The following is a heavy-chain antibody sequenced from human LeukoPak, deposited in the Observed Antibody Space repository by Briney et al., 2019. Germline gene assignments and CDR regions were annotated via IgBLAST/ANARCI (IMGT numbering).Heavy chain of an antibody. CDR3: ARARYYYDSSGPILS. V-gene: IGHV4-34*01. Sequence: PSETLSLTCAVYGGSFSGYYWSWIRQPPGKGPEWIGEINHSGSTNYNPSLKSRVTISVDTSKNQFSLKLSSVTAADTAVYYCARARYYYDSSGPILSWGQGTLVTVSS. CDR1: GGSFSGYY. CDR2: INHSGST. D-gene: IGHD3-22*01. J-gene: IGHJ4*02.